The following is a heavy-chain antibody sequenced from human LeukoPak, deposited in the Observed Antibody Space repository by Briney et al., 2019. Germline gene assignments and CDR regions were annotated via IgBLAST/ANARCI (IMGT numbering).Heavy chain of an antibody. V-gene: IGHV4-39*01. Sequence: PSETLSLTCTVSGGSISSSSYYWGWIRQPPGKGLEWIGIIYYSGSTYYNPSLKSRVTISVDTSKNQFSLTLRSVTAADTAVYYCARPNSPNSSGWYVKFWGQGTLVTVSS. D-gene: IGHD6-19*01. CDR3: ARPNSPNSSGWYVKF. CDR2: IYYSGST. CDR1: GGSISSSSYY. J-gene: IGHJ4*02.